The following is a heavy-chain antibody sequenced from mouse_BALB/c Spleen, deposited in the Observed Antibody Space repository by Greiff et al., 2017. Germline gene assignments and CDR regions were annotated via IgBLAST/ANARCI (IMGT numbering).Heavy chain of an antibody. CDR3: ASLLLPAAMDY. CDR2: ISSGGGST. Sequence: EVQGVESGGGLVKPGGSLKLSCAASGFAFSSYDMSWVRQTPEKRLEWVAYISSGGGSTYYPDTVKGRFTISRDNAKNTLYLQMSSLKSEDTAMYYCASLLLPAAMDYWGQGTSVTVSS. CDR1: GFAFSSYD. V-gene: IGHV5-12-1*01. J-gene: IGHJ4*01. D-gene: IGHD1-1*01.